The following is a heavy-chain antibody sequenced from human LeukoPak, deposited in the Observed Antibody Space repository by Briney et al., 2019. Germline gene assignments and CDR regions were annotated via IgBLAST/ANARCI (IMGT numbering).Heavy chain of an antibody. Sequence: SETLSLTCTVSGDSISSGSNYWAWIRQPPGKGLEWIGEINHSGSTNYNPSLKSRVTISVDTSKNQFSLKLSSVTAADTAVYYCARDRPRTTSVRYNWLDPWGQGTLVTVSS. CDR1: GDSISSGSNY. D-gene: IGHD1-1*01. V-gene: IGHV4-39*07. J-gene: IGHJ5*02. CDR2: INHSGST. CDR3: ARDRPRTTSVRYNWLDP.